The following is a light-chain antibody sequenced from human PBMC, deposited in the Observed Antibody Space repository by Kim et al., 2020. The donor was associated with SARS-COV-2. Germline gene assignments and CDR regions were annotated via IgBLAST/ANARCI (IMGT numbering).Light chain of an antibody. V-gene: IGLV2-11*01. CDR3: CSYVGSCV. J-gene: IGLJ1*01. CDR1: TSDVGGYKY. Sequence: QSALTQPRSVSGSPGQSVTISCTGTTSDVGGYKYVSWYQQHPGKAPKLIIYDVSERPSGVPDRFSGSKSGNTASLTISGLQADDEADYYCCSYVGSCVLGTGTKVTVL. CDR2: DVS.